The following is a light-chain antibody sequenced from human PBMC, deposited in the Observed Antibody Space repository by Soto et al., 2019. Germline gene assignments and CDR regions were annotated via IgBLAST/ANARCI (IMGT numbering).Light chain of an antibody. CDR3: SSYTSRSLVA. CDR2: EVS. Sequence: QSALTPPASVSWSPGQSITLSCTGTSRDVGGYNYVSWYQQHPGKAPKLMIYEVSNRPSGVSNRFAGSKSGNTASLTISGLQAEDEADYYCSSYTSRSLVAFGGGTKLTVL. J-gene: IGLJ2*01. V-gene: IGLV2-14*01. CDR1: SRDVGGYNY.